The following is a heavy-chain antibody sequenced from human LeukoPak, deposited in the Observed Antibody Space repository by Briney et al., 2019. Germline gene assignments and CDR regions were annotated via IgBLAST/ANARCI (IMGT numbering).Heavy chain of an antibody. D-gene: IGHD2-21*02. Sequence: GGSLRLSCAASGFSFSNYWMSWVRQAPGEGLEWVVNIKQDGSEEFYVESVKGRFTISRDNTKNSLYLQMNSLRDEDTAVYYCARDPTYSGDTNWGQGTLVTVSS. CDR2: IKQDGSEE. CDR1: GFSFSNYW. V-gene: IGHV3-7*04. J-gene: IGHJ4*02. CDR3: ARDPTYSGDTN.